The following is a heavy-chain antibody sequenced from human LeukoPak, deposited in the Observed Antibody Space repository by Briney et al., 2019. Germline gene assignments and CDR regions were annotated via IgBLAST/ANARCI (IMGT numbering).Heavy chain of an antibody. J-gene: IGHJ6*02. CDR2: IIPIFGTA. CDR1: GGTFSSYA. V-gene: IGHV1-69*01. D-gene: IGHD3-10*01. Sequence: GASVTVSCKASGGTFSSYAISWVRQAPGQGLEWMGGIIPIFGTANYAQKFQGRVTITADESTSTAYMELSSLRSEDTAVYYCARVSITMVRGVTPPYYYYGMDVWGQGTTVTVPS. CDR3: ARVSITMVRGVTPPYYYYGMDV.